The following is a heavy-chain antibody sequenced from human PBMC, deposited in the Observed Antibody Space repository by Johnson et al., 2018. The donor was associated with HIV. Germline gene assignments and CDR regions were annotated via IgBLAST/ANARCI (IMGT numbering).Heavy chain of an antibody. V-gene: IGHV3-66*03. CDR2: FYSGGST. Sequence: VQLVESGGGLIRPGGSLRLYCAASGFTVSSNYMTWVRQAPGKGLEWVSVFYSGGSTYYADSVKGRFTISRDNSKNTLFLQMHSLRAEDTAVYYCAKVGGYSYGERWGQGTMVTVSS. CDR3: AKVGGYSYGER. CDR1: GFTVSSNY. J-gene: IGHJ3*01. D-gene: IGHD5-18*01.